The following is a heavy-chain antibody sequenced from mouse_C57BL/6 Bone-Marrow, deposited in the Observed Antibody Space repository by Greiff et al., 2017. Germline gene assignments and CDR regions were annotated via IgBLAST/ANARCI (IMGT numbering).Heavy chain of an antibody. D-gene: IGHD2-5*01. J-gene: IGHJ4*01. CDR2: IDPSDSET. Sequence: VQLQQPGAELVRPGSSVKLSCKASGYTFTSYWMHWVKQRPIQGLEWIGNIDPSDSETHYNQKFKDKATLTVDKSSSTAYMQLSSLTSEDSAVYYDARCYYSNPYYAMDYWGQGTSVTGSA. CDR3: ARCYYSNPYYAMDY. V-gene: IGHV1-52*01. CDR1: GYTFTSYW.